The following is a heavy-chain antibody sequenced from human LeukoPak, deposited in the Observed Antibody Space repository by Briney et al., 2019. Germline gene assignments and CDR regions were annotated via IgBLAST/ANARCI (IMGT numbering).Heavy chain of an antibody. J-gene: IGHJ4*02. Sequence: PGGSLRLSCAASGFTFSTYAMTWVRQAPGKGLESVSLISATGSTTYYAESVRGRFSISRDNSKSTLYLQMNSLRVEDTAVYYCAKAGLVRGGALDSWGQGTLVTVSS. D-gene: IGHD4/OR15-4a*01. V-gene: IGHV3-23*01. CDR1: GFTFSTYA. CDR2: ISATGSTT. CDR3: AKAGLVRGGALDS.